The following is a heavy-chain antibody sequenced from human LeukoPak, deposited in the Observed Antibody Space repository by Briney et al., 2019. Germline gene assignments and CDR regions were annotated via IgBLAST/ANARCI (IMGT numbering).Heavy chain of an antibody. CDR2: ISGSGGST. CDR3: AKDRPPKTYYYDSSGYYYGAFDI. J-gene: IGHJ3*02. Sequence: GGSLRLSCAASGFTFSSYAMSWVRQAPGKGLEWVSAISGSGGSTYYADSVKGRFTISRDNSKNTLYLQMNSLRAEDTAVYYCAKDRPPKTYYYDSSGYYYGAFDIWGQGTMVTVSS. V-gene: IGHV3-23*01. D-gene: IGHD3-22*01. CDR1: GFTFSSYA.